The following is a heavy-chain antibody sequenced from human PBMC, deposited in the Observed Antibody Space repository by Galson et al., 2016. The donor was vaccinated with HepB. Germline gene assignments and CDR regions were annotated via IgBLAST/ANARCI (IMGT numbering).Heavy chain of an antibody. V-gene: IGHV3-33*01. D-gene: IGHD3-10*01. J-gene: IGHJ5*02. CDR1: GFTFSSYG. CDR3: ARDLFPRGTRGRNGFDP. CDR2: LWYDGTHN. Sequence: SLRLPCAASGFTFSSYGMHWVRQAPGKGLEWVAILWYDGTHNYYADSVKGRFTVSRDNSKNTLYLQMNSMTAEDTAVYYCARDLFPRGTRGRNGFDPWGQGTLVTVSS.